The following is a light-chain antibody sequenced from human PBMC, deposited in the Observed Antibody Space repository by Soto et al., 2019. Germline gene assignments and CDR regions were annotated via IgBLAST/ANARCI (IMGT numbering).Light chain of an antibody. CDR2: KVS. J-gene: IGKJ2*01. CDR3: MQGTDWPYT. Sequence: DIVMTQSPLSRPVTLGQPASLSCRSSQSRVTTDGNTYLNGFQQRLGQSPRRLIYKVSIRDSGVPDRFSGSGSGTEFTLKISRVEVEDVGVYYCMQGTDWPYTFGQGTKLEI. V-gene: IGKV2-30*01. CDR1: QSRVTTDGNTY.